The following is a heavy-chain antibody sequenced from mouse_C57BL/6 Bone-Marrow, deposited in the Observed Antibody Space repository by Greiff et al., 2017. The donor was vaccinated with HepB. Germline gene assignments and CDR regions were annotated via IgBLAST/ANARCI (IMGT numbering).Heavy chain of an antibody. D-gene: IGHD3-1*01. CDR3: ARSGYAMDY. J-gene: IGHJ4*01. V-gene: IGHV1-82*01. CDR2: IYPGDGDT. CDR1: GYTFTSYW. Sequence: QVQLQQPGAELVKPGASVKLSCKASGYTFTSYWMHWVKQRPGKGLEWIGRIYPGDGDTNYNGKFKGKATLTADKSSSTAYMQLSSLTSEDSAVYFCARSGYAMDYWGQGTSVTVSS.